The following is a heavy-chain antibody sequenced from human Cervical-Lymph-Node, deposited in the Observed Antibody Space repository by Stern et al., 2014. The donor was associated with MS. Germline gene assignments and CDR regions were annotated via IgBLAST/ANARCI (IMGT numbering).Heavy chain of an antibody. V-gene: IGHV4-31*01. CDR2: ISDSGSP. D-gene: IGHD6-6*01. CDR1: GGSISSGGYY. J-gene: IGHJ6*02. Sequence: QVQLQESGPGLVKPSQTLSLTCTVSGGSISSGGYYWSWIRQHPGMGLVWIGNISDSGSPYYNPSLKSLVTISVDTSKNQFSLKLSSVTAADTAVYYCARGSSSSVGMDVWGQGTTVTVSS. CDR3: ARGSSSSVGMDV.